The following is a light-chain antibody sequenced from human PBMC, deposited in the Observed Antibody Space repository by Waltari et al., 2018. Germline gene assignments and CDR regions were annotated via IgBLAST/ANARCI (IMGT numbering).Light chain of an antibody. Sequence: QSALTQPPSASGSPGQSVTISCAGTNSDIGGSTSVSWYQQPPGRAPKLIIYEVNTRPSGVPDRFSGSKSDNTAYLTVSGLLAEDEADYYCSSHIGLNNFILFGGGTKLTVL. V-gene: IGLV2-8*01. J-gene: IGLJ2*01. CDR2: EVN. CDR3: SSHIGLNNFIL. CDR1: NSDIGGSTS.